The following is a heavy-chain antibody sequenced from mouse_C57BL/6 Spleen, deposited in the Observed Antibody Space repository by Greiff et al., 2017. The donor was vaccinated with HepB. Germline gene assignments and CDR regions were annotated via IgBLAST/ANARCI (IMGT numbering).Heavy chain of an antibody. CDR3: TRDYGGRAWFAY. CDR2: ISSGGDYI. V-gene: IGHV5-9-1*02. J-gene: IGHJ3*01. D-gene: IGHD1-1*02. Sequence: EVKVVESGEGLVKPGGSLKLSCAASGFTFSSYAMSWVRQTPEKRLEWVAYISSGGDYIYYADTVKGRFTISRDNARNTLYLQMSSLKSEDTAMYYCTRDYGGRAWFAYWGQGTLVTVSA. CDR1: GFTFSSYA.